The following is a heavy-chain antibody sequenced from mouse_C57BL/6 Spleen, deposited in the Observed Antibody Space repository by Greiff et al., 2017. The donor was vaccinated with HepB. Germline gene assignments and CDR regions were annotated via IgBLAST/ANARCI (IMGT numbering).Heavy chain of an antibody. CDR2: IYPGDGDT. CDR1: GYAFSSYW. V-gene: IGHV1-80*01. Sequence: QVQLKQSGAELVKPGASVKISCKASGYAFSSYWMNWVKQRPGKGLEWIGQIYPGDGDTNYNGKFKGKATLTADKSSSTAYMQLSSLTSEDSAVYCCARGNFGSYYIDYWGQGTTLTVSS. J-gene: IGHJ2*01. CDR3: ARGNFGSYYIDY.